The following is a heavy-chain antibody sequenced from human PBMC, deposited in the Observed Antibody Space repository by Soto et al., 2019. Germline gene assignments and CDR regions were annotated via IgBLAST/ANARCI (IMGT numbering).Heavy chain of an antibody. CDR2: IRSDGSNK. J-gene: IGHJ6*02. CDR3: AKAGDYRYYYGMDV. D-gene: IGHD4-17*01. V-gene: IGHV3-74*03. Sequence: GGSLRLSCAASGLTFRSYWMHWVRQAPGKGLVWVSRIRSDGSNKMYVDSVKGRFTISRDNSKNTLYLQMNSLRAEDTAVYYCAKAGDYRYYYGMDVWGQGTTVTVSS. CDR1: GLTFRSYW.